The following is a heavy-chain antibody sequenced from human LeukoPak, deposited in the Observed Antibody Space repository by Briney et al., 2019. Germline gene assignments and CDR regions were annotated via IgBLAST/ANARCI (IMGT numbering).Heavy chain of an antibody. CDR2: IYHSGST. CDR1: GGSFSGYY. CDR3: ARGLYYDFSD. Sequence: PSETLSLTCAVYGGSFSGYYWSWVRQPPGKGLEWIGEIYHSGSTNYNPSLKSRVTISVDKSKNQFSLKLSSVTAADTAVYYCARGLYYDFSDWGQGTLVTVSS. V-gene: IGHV4-34*01. J-gene: IGHJ4*02. D-gene: IGHD3-3*01.